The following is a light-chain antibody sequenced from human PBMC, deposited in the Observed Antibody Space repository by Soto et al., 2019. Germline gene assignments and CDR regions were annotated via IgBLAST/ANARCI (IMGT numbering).Light chain of an antibody. CDR1: QSVNVN. Sequence: EIVMTQSPATLSVSPGERATLSCRASQSVNVNLAWYQQKPGRTPRLLIHSASVRAAGIPARFSGSGSGTEFTLTIISLQSEDFAVYYCQQYNNWPPFTFGQGTKLDI. V-gene: IGKV3-15*01. CDR3: QQYNNWPPFT. CDR2: SAS. J-gene: IGKJ2*01.